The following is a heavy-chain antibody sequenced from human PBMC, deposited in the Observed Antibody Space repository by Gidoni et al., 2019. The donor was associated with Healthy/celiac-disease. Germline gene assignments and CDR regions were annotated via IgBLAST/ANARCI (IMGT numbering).Heavy chain of an antibody. CDR1: GFTFSTYR. D-gene: IGHD3-22*01. V-gene: IGHV3-21*01. Sequence: EVQLVESGGGLVKPGGSLRLSCAASGFTFSTYRINWVRQAPGKGLEWVSSISSSSSYIYYADSVKGRFTISRDNAKNSLYLQMNSLRAEDTAVYYCARKGPNADDSLYYYYYMDVWGKGTTVTVSS. J-gene: IGHJ6*03. CDR2: ISSSSSYI. CDR3: ARKGPNADDSLYYYYYMDV.